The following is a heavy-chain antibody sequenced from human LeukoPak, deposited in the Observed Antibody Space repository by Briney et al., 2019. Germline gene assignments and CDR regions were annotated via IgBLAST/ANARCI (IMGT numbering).Heavy chain of an antibody. J-gene: IGHJ4*02. Sequence: ASVKVSCKAFGYTFTGNYMHWVRQAPGQGLEWMGRINPNSGGTNYAQKFQGRVTMTRDTSINTAYMELSGLRSDDTAVYYCAKDGGRYHFDYWGQGGLVTVSS. V-gene: IGHV1-2*02. CDR1: GYTFTGNY. CDR3: AKDGGRYHFDY. CDR2: INPNSGGT. D-gene: IGHD1-26*01.